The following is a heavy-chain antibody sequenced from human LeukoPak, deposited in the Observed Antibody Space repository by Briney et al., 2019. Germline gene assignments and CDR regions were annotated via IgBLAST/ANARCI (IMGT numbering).Heavy chain of an antibody. CDR1: GGSISSYY. V-gene: IGHV4-59*08. J-gene: IGHJ4*02. D-gene: IGHD1-26*01. CDR2: IYDSGST. CDR3: ARHMYSGRYYGIDY. Sequence: PSETLSLTCTVSGGSISSYYWSWIRQSPGKGLEWIGYIYDSGSTNYNPSLKSRVTISIDTFKNQFSLKLSSVTAADTAVYYCARHMYSGRYYGIDYWGQGTLVTVSS.